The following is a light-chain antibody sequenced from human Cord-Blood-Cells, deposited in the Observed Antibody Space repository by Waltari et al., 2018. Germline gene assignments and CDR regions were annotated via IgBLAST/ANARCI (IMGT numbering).Light chain of an antibody. CDR1: SSDVGGYNY. V-gene: IGLV2-14*01. CDR2: DVS. J-gene: IGLJ2*01. CDR3: SSYTSSSTLV. Sequence: QSALTQPASVSGSPGQSITISCTGTSSDVGGYNYVSWYQQHPGKAPKLMIYDVSKQPSGVSNRFSGSKSGNTPSLTISGLQAEDEADYYCSSYTSSSTLVFGGVTKLTVL.